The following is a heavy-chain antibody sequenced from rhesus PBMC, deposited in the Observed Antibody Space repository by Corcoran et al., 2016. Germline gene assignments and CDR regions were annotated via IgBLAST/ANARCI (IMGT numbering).Heavy chain of an antibody. J-gene: IGHJ4*01. CDR3: ARDGGSWKGYFDY. D-gene: IGHD6-25*01. CDR1: GYSISSGYD. CDR2: IYGSSGST. V-gene: IGHV4-127*01. Sequence: QVQLQESGPGVVKPSETLSLTCTVSGYSISSGYDWSWIRQPPGKGLEWIGYIYGSSGSTNYNPSLNDLVTISKGTSKSQFSLKLSSVTAADTAVYYCARDGGSWKGYFDYWGQGVLVTVSS.